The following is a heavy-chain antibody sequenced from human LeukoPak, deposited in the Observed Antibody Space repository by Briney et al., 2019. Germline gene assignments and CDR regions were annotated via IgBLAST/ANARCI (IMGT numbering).Heavy chain of an antibody. CDR3: ARDSLFTECDYNSTGSDS. V-gene: IGHV3-11*01. CDR2: ISSSGSTI. Sequence: PGGSLRLSCAASGFTFSDYYMSWIRQAPGKGLEWVSYISSSGSTIYYADSVKGPFNTSSENPKNSLYLQMNSLRAEDTAVYYCARDSLFTECDYNSTGSDSWGQGTLVTVSS. D-gene: IGHD3-22*01. CDR1: GFTFSDYY. J-gene: IGHJ4*02.